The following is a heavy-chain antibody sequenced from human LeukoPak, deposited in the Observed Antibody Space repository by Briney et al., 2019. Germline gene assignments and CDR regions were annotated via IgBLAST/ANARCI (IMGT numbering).Heavy chain of an antibody. V-gene: IGHV3-15*01. CDR1: GFSFTNTW. CDR2: VKSKADDGTT. J-gene: IGHJ3*02. D-gene: IGHD3-10*01. Sequence: PGGSLRLSCEASGFSFTNTWMSWVRQAPGKGLKWVGRVKSKADDGTTDYAAPVQGRFTISRDDSKNTLSLQMNSLKTEDTAVYYCATEGGSGSYYGDDAFDMWGQGTMVTVSS. CDR3: ATEGGSGSYYGDDAFDM.